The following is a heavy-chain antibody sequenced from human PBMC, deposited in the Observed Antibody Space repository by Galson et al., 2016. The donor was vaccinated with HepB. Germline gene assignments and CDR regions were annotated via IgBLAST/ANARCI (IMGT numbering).Heavy chain of an antibody. CDR1: GGSISSDYY. CDR3: ATGIVVAGKYYYYYMDV. J-gene: IGHJ6*03. CDR2: FYSIDNT. Sequence: SETLSLTCIVSGGSISSDYYWGWIRQPPGRGLEWIGSFYSIDNTYYNPSLPSRATISVDTSKNQISLRLNSVTAADTGVYYCATGIVVAGKYYYYYMDVWGRGTTVTVSS. V-gene: IGHV4-39*01. D-gene: IGHD6-19*01.